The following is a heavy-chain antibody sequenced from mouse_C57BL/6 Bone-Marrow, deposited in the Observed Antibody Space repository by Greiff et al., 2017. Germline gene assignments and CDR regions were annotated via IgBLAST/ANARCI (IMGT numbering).Heavy chain of an antibody. V-gene: IGHV1-59*01. D-gene: IGHD2-3*01. CDR1: GYTFTSYW. CDR3: ARTDGYYDFDY. J-gene: IGHJ2*01. Sequence: VQLQQSGAELVRPGTSVKLSCKASGYTFTSYWMHWVKQRPGQGLEWIGVIDPSDSYTNYNQKFKGKATLTVDTSSSTAYMQLSSLTSEDSAVYYCARTDGYYDFDYWGQGTTLTVSS. CDR2: IDPSDSYT.